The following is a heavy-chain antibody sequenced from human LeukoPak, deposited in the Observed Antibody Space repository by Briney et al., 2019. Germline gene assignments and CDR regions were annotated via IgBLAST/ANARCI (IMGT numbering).Heavy chain of an antibody. J-gene: IGHJ4*02. CDR2: ISSSSSYI. V-gene: IGHV3-21*01. D-gene: IGHD2-21*02. Sequence: GGSLRLSCAASGFTFSIYSMNWVRQAPGKGLEWVSSISSSSSYIYYADSVKGRFTISRDKAKNSLYLQMNSLRAEDTAVYYCARIHYCGGDCYSGVGGDYWGQGTLVTVSS. CDR3: ARIHYCGGDCYSGVGGDY. CDR1: GFTFSIYS.